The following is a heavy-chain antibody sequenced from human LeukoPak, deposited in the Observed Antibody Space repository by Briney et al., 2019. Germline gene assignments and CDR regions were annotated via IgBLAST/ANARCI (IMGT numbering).Heavy chain of an antibody. J-gene: IGHJ4*02. D-gene: IGHD4-17*01. CDR3: AKVSNDYGDYVFDY. CDR1: GFTFSSYA. Sequence: GGSLRLSCAASGFTFSSYAMSWVRQAPGKGLEWVSAISGSGGSTYYADSVKGRFTISRDNSRDTLYLQMNSLRAEDTAVYYCAKVSNDYGDYVFDYWGQGTLVTVSS. CDR2: ISGSGGST. V-gene: IGHV3-23*01.